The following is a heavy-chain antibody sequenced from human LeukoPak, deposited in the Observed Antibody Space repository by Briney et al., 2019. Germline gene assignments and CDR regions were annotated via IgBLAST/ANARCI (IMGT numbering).Heavy chain of an antibody. Sequence: GGSLRLSCAASGFTVSSNYMSWVRQAPGKGLEWVSIIYSGGSTYYADSVKGRFTISRDNSRNTLYLQMNSLRAEDTAVYYCASAVALDYWGQGTLVTVSS. CDR2: IYSGGST. J-gene: IGHJ4*02. CDR1: GFTVSSNY. V-gene: IGHV3-66*01. CDR3: ASAVALDY.